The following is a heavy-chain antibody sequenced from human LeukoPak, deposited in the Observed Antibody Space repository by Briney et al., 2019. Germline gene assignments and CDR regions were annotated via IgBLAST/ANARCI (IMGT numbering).Heavy chain of an antibody. V-gene: IGHV3-53*01. CDR3: ARDPGIRNGMDV. D-gene: IGHD2/OR15-2a*01. J-gene: IGHJ6*02. CDR1: GFTVNNNY. CDR2: IYSGGTT. Sequence: GGSLSLSCAASGFTVNNNYMTWVRQAPGKGLEWVSVIYSGGTTYYADSVKGRFTIARDNSKNTLYLQMNSLRVDDTAVYYCARDPGIRNGMDVWGQGTTVTVSS.